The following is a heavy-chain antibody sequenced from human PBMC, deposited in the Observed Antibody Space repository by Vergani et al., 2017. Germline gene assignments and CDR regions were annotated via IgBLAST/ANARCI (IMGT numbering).Heavy chain of an antibody. Sequence: EVQLLESGGGLVQPGGSLRLSCAASGFTFSSYAMSWVRQAPGKGLEWVSAISGSGGSTYYADSVKGRFTISRDNSKNTLYLQMNSLRAEDTAVYYCAKDHYVPPHYGDFLWFQHWGQGTLVTVSS. CDR2: ISGSGGST. V-gene: IGHV3-23*01. CDR1: GFTFSSYA. D-gene: IGHD4-17*01. CDR3: AKDHYVPPHYGDFLWFQH. J-gene: IGHJ1*01.